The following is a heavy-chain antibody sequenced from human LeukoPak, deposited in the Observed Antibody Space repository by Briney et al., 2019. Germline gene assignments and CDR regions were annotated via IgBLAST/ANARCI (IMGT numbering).Heavy chain of an antibody. V-gene: IGHV1-69*02. D-gene: IGHD2-2*01. J-gene: IGHJ5*02. Sequence: SVKVSCKASGGTFSSYTISWVRQAPGQGLEWMGRIIPFLGIANYAQKFQGRVTITADKSTSTAYMELGSLRSEDTAVYYCARGLCGSTSCYLSWFDPWGQGTLVTVSS. CDR3: ARGLCGSTSCYLSWFDP. CDR2: IIPFLGIA. CDR1: GGTFSSYT.